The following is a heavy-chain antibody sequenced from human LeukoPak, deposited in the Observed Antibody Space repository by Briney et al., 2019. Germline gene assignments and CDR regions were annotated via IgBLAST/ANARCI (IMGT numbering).Heavy chain of an antibody. D-gene: IGHD4-23*01. V-gene: IGHV4-59*01. Sequence: SETLSLTCTVSGGSISSYYWSWIRQPPGKGLEWIGYIYYSGSTNYNPSLKSRVTISLDTSKTQFSLKLSSVTAADTAVYYCARVGGGNFYYYGLDVWGQGTTVTVSS. CDR3: ARVGGGNFYYYGLDV. CDR2: IYYSGST. CDR1: GGSISSYY. J-gene: IGHJ6*02.